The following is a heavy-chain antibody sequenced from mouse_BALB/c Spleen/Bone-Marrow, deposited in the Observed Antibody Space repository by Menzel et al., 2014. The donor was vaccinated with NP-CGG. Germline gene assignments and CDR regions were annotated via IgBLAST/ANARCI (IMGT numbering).Heavy chain of an antibody. CDR1: GYTFTSYY. CDR3: TRYGNYYFDY. V-gene: IGHV1S81*02. J-gene: IGHJ2*01. D-gene: IGHD2-1*01. Sequence: QVQLKQSGAELVKPGASVKLSCKASGYTFTSYYMYWVKQRPGQGLEWIGEINPSNGGTNFNEKFKSKATLTVDKSSRTAYMQLSSLTSEDSAVYYCTRYGNYYFDYWGQGSTLTVS. CDR2: INPSNGGT.